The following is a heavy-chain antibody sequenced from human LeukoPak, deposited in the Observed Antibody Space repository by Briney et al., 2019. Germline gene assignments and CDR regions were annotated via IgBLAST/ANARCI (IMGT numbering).Heavy chain of an antibody. D-gene: IGHD5-24*01. CDR3: ARQREMTTIFTALGY. CDR2: ISSSGSTI. J-gene: IGHJ4*02. V-gene: IGHV3-11*01. CDR1: GFTFSDYY. Sequence: GGSLRLSCAASGFTFSDYYMTWIRQAPGKGLEWVSKISSSGSTIYYADFVKGRFTISRDNAKNSLYLQMNSLRAEDTAVYYCARQREMTTIFTALGYWGQGTLVTVSS.